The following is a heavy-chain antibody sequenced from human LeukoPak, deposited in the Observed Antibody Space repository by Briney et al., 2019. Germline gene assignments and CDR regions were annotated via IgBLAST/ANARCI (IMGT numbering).Heavy chain of an antibody. J-gene: IGHJ4*02. V-gene: IGHV4-38-2*02. Sequence: PSETLSLTCTVSGYSISSGYYWGWIRQPPGKGLEWIGSIYHSGSTYYNPSLKSRVTISVDTSKNQFSLKLSSVTAADTAVYYCARHFRYYPPYRYFDYWGQGTLVTVSS. CDR2: IYHSGST. CDR3: ARHFRYYPPYRYFDY. CDR1: GYSISSGYY. D-gene: IGHD3-22*01.